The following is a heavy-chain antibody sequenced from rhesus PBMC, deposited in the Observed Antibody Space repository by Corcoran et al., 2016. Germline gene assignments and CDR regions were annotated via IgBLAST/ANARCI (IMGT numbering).Heavy chain of an antibody. D-gene: IGHD6-13*01. CDR3: ARDFSSWSFFDY. J-gene: IGHJ4*01. Sequence: QVQLQESGPGVVKPSETLSLTCAVSGGSISGYYLWSWIRLPPWKGLEWIGYIYGGSGSTSYNPSLKSRVIISIDTSKNQFSLKLSSVTAADTAVYYCARDFSSWSFFDYWGQGVLVTVSS. CDR2: IYGGSGST. CDR1: GGSISGYYL. V-gene: IGHV4S7*01.